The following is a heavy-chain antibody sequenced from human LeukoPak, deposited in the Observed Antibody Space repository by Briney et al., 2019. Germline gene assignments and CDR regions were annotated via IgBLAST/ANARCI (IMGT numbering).Heavy chain of an antibody. CDR1: GFTFDDYA. D-gene: IGHD3-22*01. Sequence: GGFLRLSCAASGFTFDDYAMHWVRQAPGKGLEWVSLISWDGGSTYYADSVKGRFTISRGNSKNSLYLQMNSLRAEDTALYYCAKAGSGYSVYYFDYWGQGTLVTVSS. CDR2: ISWDGGST. V-gene: IGHV3-43D*04. J-gene: IGHJ4*02. CDR3: AKAGSGYSVYYFDY.